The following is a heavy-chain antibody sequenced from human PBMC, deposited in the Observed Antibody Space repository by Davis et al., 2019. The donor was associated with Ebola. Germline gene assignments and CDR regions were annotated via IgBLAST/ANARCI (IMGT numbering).Heavy chain of an antibody. CDR2: IIPILGIA. J-gene: IGHJ6*03. Sequence: SVKVSCKASGGTFSSYAISWVRQAPGQGLEWMGGIIPILGIANYAQKFQGRVTITADESTSTAYMELSSLRSEDTAVYYCARDRAARYYYYMDVWGKGTTVTVSS. CDR1: GGTFSSYA. CDR3: ARDRAARYYYYMDV. D-gene: IGHD6-6*01. V-gene: IGHV1-69*10.